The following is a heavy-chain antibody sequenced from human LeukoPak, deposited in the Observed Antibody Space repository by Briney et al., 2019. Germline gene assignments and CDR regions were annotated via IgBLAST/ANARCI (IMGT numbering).Heavy chain of an antibody. CDR3: AKFDSGYDYVWGFEFPFDY. CDR2: IGGEKSGSWT. D-gene: IGHD3-16*01. Sequence: GGSLRLSCAASGFTFNNYPMGWVRQAPGKGLEWLSAIGGEKSGSWTKSADSVKGRFTISRDNSKNTLYLQMNSLRAEDTAVYYCAKFDSGYDYVWGFEFPFDYWGQGTLVTVSS. CDR1: GFTFNNYP. J-gene: IGHJ4*02. V-gene: IGHV3-23*01.